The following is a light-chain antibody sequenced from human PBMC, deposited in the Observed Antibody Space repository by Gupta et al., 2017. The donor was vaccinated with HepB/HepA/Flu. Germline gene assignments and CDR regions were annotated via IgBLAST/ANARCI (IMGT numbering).Light chain of an antibody. CDR3: CSYARSSTWV. CDR2: EVS. CDR1: SSDVGSYNI. J-gene: IGLJ3*02. Sequence: QSALTQPAPVSGSHAPSIPLSCADTSSDVGSYNIVSWYQQHPGKAPKVMIYEVSTRPSGVSNRFSGSKSGNTASLTISGLQAEDEADYYCCSYARSSTWVFGGGTKLTVL. V-gene: IGLV2-23*02.